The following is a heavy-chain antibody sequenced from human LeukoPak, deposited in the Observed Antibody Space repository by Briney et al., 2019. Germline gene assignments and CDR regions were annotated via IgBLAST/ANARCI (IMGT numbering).Heavy chain of an antibody. CDR1: GFTFSSYW. Sequence: GGSLRLSCAASGFTFSSYWMHWVRQAPGKGLVWVSRINSDGSSTSYADSVKGRFTISRDNSKNTLFLQMNSLRAEDTAIYYCAKDQDGDTAMVPGSWGQGTLVTVSS. J-gene: IGHJ5*02. CDR3: AKDQDGDTAMVPGS. D-gene: IGHD5-18*01. CDR2: INSDGSST. V-gene: IGHV3-74*01.